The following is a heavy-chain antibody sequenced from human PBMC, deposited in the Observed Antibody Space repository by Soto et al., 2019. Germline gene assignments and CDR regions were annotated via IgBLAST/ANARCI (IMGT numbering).Heavy chain of an antibody. CDR2: ISGSGTAT. CDR3: AKDRAASGSGSYRYFDY. J-gene: IGHJ4*02. CDR1: VLTFNIYA. Sequence: PGGSLRLSCEASVLTFNIYAMSWVRQAPGKGLEWVSTISGSGTATNNADSGKGRFTIARDNSKNTLYLQMNSLRAEDTAVYYCAKDRAASGSGSYRYFDYWGQGTLVTVSS. V-gene: IGHV3-23*01. D-gene: IGHD3-10*01.